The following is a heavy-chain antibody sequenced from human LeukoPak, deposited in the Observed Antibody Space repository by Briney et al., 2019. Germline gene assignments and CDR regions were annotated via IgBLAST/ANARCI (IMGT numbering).Heavy chain of an antibody. D-gene: IGHD6-13*01. CDR3: ATVDIAAAARSYSYYGMDV. CDR2: IIPIFGTA. CDR1: GGTFSSYA. Sequence: ASVKVSCKASGGTFSSYAISWVRQAPGQGLEWMGGIIPIFGTANYAQKFQGRVTITTDESTSTAYMGLSSLRSDDTAVYYCATVDIAAAARSYSYYGMDVWGQGTTVTVSS. V-gene: IGHV1-69*05. J-gene: IGHJ6*02.